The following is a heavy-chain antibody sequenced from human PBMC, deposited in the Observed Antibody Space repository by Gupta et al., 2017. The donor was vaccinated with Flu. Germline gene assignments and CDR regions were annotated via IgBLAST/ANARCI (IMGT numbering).Heavy chain of an antibody. CDR3: ARGLRSHFDL. D-gene: IGHD3-10*01. J-gene: IGHJ4*02. Sequence: GKGLEWVSFLSYDETREYYADSVKGRFSVSRDNSENKLFLQMTALTSDDTALYYCARGLRSHFDLWCQGTLVTVSS. CDR2: LSYDETRE. V-gene: IGHV3-30*03.